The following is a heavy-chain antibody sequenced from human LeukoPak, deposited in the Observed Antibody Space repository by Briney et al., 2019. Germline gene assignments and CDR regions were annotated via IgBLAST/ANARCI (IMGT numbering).Heavy chain of an antibody. CDR3: ARDTRDGYNSFYYGINV. D-gene: IGHD5-24*01. CDR2: IIPMFGTA. J-gene: IGHJ6*02. Sequence: ASVKVSCKASGGTFSNYAINWVRQAPGQGLEWMGGIIPMFGTAHYAQKFQGRVTITADESTSTAYMELSSLRSEDTAIYYCARDTRDGYNSFYYGINVWGQGTTVAVSS. CDR1: GGTFSNYA. V-gene: IGHV1-69*13.